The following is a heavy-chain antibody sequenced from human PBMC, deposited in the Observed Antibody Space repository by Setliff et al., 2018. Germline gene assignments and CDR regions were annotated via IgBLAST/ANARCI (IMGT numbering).Heavy chain of an antibody. Sequence: PGGSLRLSCAASGFTFSSFWMAWVRQSPGRGLEWVANINQDGSGKFYVDSVKGRFTIFRDNAKNSLSLQMNDLRAEDTAVYYCAKDGGMGMVKAYYYGLDVWGQGTSVTVSS. D-gene: IGHD5-18*01. CDR1: GFTFSSFW. CDR2: INQDGSGK. J-gene: IGHJ6*02. V-gene: IGHV3-7*01. CDR3: AKDGGMGMVKAYYYGLDV.